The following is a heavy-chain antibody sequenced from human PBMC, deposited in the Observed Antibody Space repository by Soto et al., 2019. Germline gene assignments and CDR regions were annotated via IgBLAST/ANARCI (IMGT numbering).Heavy chain of an antibody. CDR1: GGTFSSYA. Sequence: VKVSFKASGGTFSSYAISWVRQAPGQGLEWMGGIIPIFGTANYAQKFQGRVTITADKSTSTAYMELSSLRSEDTAVYYCARARPGGGSAFYHYYGLDVWGQGTTVTV. J-gene: IGHJ6*02. CDR3: ARARPGGGSAFYHYYGLDV. V-gene: IGHV1-69*06. CDR2: IIPIFGTA. D-gene: IGHD5-12*01.